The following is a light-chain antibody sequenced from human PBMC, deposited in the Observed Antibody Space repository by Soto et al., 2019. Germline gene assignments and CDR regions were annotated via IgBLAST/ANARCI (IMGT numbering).Light chain of an antibody. CDR3: SSYAGSSNV. CDR2: EVN. J-gene: IGLJ1*01. Sequence: QSALTQPRSVSGSPGQSVTISCTGPTIDVDSSNYVSWYQQHPGKAPKLMIYEVNKRPSGVPDRFSGSKSGNTASLTVSGLQAEDEADYYCSSYAGSSNVFGTGTRSPS. CDR1: TIDVDSSNY. V-gene: IGLV2-8*01.